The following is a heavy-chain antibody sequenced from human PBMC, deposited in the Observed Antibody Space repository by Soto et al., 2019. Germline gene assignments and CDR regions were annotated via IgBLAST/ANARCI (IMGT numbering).Heavy chain of an antibody. CDR2: IYWDDDK. D-gene: IGHD3-16*01. Sequence: QITLKESGPTLVKPTQTLTLTCTFSGFSLTTRGVGVGWIRQPPGKALECLALIYWDDDKRYSPSLQSRLSLTKDTSTNQVVLTMTNVDPLDTATYYCAHIPNYYQYDWFDPWGQGTLVSVSS. J-gene: IGHJ5*02. CDR1: GFSLTTRGVG. V-gene: IGHV2-5*02. CDR3: AHIPNYYQYDWFDP.